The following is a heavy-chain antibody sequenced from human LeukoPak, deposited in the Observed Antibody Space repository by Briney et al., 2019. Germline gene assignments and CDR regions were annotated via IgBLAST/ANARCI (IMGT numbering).Heavy chain of an antibody. V-gene: IGHV1-2*02. CDR3: ARGGGLYCSSISCYNYFDP. D-gene: IGHD2-2*01. J-gene: IGHJ5*02. CDR1: GATGYY. CDR2: INPNSGGT. Sequence: ASVKVSCKASGATGYYMHWVRQAPGQGLEWLGWINPNSGGTNYAQKFQGRVTMTRDTSISTVYMELSRLRSDDTAVYYCARGGGLYCSSISCYNYFDPWGRGTLVTVSS.